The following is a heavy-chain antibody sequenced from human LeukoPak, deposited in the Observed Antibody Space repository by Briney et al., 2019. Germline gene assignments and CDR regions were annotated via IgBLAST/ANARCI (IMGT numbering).Heavy chain of an antibody. J-gene: IGHJ4*02. D-gene: IGHD3-10*01. CDR1: GFTCDDYT. Sequence: GGSLRLSCAASGFTCDDYTMHWVRQAPGKGLECVSLISWDGGNTYYADSVKGRFTISRDNSKNSLYLQMNSLRTEDTALYYCAKGATMVRGAVDYWGQGTLVTVSS. CDR3: AKGATMVRGAVDY. V-gene: IGHV3-43*01. CDR2: ISWDGGNT.